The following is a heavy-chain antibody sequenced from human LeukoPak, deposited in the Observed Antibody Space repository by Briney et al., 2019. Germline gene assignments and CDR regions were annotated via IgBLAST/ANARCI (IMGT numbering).Heavy chain of an antibody. D-gene: IGHD5-24*01. Sequence: SETLSLTCTVSGGSISSYYWSWIRQPPGKGLEWVVDIYYSGSTNYNPSLKSRVTISVDTSKNQFSLKLSSVTAADTAVYYCARGLVEMAPDPPDYWGQGTLVTVSS. CDR2: IYYSGST. V-gene: IGHV4-59*01. CDR1: GGSISSYY. J-gene: IGHJ4*02. CDR3: ARGLVEMAPDPPDY.